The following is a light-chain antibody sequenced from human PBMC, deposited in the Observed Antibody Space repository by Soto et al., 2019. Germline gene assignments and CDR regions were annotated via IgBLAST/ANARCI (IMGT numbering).Light chain of an antibody. CDR1: QSLLHSSGYNY. CDR2: LGS. V-gene: IGKV2-28*01. CDR3: MQPLQTPWT. J-gene: IGKJ1*01. Sequence: DIVMPPSPLSLRVTPGEPASISCRSSQSLLHSSGYNYLHWYLQKPGQSPQLLISLGSDRSSGVPDRFSGSGSGTDFTLNISRVEAEDVGVYYCMQPLQTPWTFGQGTKVDI.